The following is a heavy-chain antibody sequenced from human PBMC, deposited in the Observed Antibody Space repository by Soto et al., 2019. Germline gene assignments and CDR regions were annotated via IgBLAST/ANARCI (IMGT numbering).Heavy chain of an antibody. CDR2: IYYSGST. J-gene: IGHJ4*02. CDR3: ARDEGGDYYY. CDR1: GGSISSYY. D-gene: IGHD2-21*02. Sequence: PSETLSLTCTVSGGSISSYYWSWIRQPPGKGLGWIGYIYYSGSTNYNPSLKSRVTISVDTSKNQFSLKLSSVTAADTAVYYCARDEGGDYYYWGQGTLVTVSS. V-gene: IGHV4-59*01.